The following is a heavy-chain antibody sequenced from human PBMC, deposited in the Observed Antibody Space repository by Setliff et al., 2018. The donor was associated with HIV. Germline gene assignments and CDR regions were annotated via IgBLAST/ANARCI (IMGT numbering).Heavy chain of an antibody. CDR3: ATFGMVRGVPWYFDF. D-gene: IGHD3-10*01. V-gene: IGHV4-59*11. Sequence: PSETLSLTCTVSGGSISNHYWSWIRQPPGKGLEWIGYISYSGSTNYNPSLKSRVTISIDTSGNRFSLKLNSVTAADTAVYYCATFGMVRGVPWYFDFWGQGTLVTVSS. CDR1: GGSISNHY. CDR2: ISYSGST. J-gene: IGHJ4*02.